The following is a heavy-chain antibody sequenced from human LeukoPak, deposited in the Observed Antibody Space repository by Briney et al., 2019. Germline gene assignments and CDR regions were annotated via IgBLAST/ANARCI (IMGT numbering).Heavy chain of an antibody. CDR1: GGSIISYH. CDR2: ISYSGST. Sequence: PSETLSLTCTVSGGSIISYHWSWIRQPPGKGLEWIGHISYSGSTNYNPSLKSRVTISVDTSNNQFSLKLTSVTAADTAVYYCARDTPWGGPNLPDAFDIWGQGTMVTVSS. D-gene: IGHD2-15*01. V-gene: IGHV4-59*01. J-gene: IGHJ3*02. CDR3: ARDTPWGGPNLPDAFDI.